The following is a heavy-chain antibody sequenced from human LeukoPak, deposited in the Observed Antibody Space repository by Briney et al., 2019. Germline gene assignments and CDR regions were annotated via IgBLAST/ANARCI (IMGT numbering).Heavy chain of an antibody. Sequence: GGSLRLSCAASGFTFSSFGMSWVRQAPGKGLEWVSAISSTGGTAYYADSVKGRFTISRDNSKNTLYLQMNSLRAEDTAVYYCAKLGSRYYYDSSGYDYWGQGTLVTVSS. V-gene: IGHV3-23*01. CDR2: ISSTGGTA. J-gene: IGHJ4*02. CDR3: AKLGSRYYYDSSGYDY. CDR1: GFTFSSFG. D-gene: IGHD3-22*01.